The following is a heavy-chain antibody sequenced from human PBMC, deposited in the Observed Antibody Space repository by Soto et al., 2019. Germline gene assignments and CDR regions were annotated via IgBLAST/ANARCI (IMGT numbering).Heavy chain of an antibody. J-gene: IGHJ5*02. CDR2: IWYDGSNE. CDR1: GFTLSSYH. V-gene: IGHV3-33*01. Sequence: QEQMVESGGGVVQPGRSLRLSCVASGFTLSSYHMQWVRQAPGKGLEWVAFIWYDGSNEYYAESEKGRFTVSRDNPKNTLYLQMTSLRVEDTAVYYCVREGGYDRGAWGQGTLVTVSS. CDR3: VREGGYDRGA. D-gene: IGHD5-12*01.